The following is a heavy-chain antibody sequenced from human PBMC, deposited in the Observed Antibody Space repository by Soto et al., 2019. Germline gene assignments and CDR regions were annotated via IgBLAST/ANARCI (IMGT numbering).Heavy chain of an antibody. V-gene: IGHV4-39*07. J-gene: IGHJ4*02. CDR3: ARDRHYYDSSGYYDSV. Sequence: SETLSLTCIVSSGSMSSSLNHWGWIRQPPGKGLEWIGNINYSGSTYYNPSLQSRVTISVDTSKNQFSLKLSSVTAADTAVYYCARDRHYYDSSGYYDSVWGQGTLVTVS. CDR2: INYSGST. D-gene: IGHD3-22*01. CDR1: SGSMSSSLNH.